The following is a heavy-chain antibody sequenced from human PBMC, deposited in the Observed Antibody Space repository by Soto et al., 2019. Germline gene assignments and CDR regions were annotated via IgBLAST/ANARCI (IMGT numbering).Heavy chain of an antibody. J-gene: IGHJ3*02. Sequence: QITLKESGPTLVKPTQTLTLTCTFSGFSLSTSGVGVGWIRQPPGKALEWLALIYWDDDKRYSPSLKSRLTITKDTSKNQVVLTMTNIDPVDTATYYCAPLLPYGDYEWGAFDIWGQGTMVTVSS. D-gene: IGHD4-17*01. CDR3: APLLPYGDYEWGAFDI. CDR1: GFSLSTSGVG. V-gene: IGHV2-5*02. CDR2: IYWDDDK.